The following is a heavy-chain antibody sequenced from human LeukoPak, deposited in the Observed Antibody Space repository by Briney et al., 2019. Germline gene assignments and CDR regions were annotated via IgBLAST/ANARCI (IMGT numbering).Heavy chain of an antibody. V-gene: IGHV4-59*01. CDR2: IYYSGST. Sequence: SQTLSLTCTVSGDSISSYYWSWIRQPPGKGLEWIGYIYYSGSTNYNPSLKSRVTISVDTSKNQFSLKLSSVTAADTAVYYCARDCSGGSCYSSLGYGMDVWGQGTTVTVSS. D-gene: IGHD2-15*01. J-gene: IGHJ6*02. CDR3: ARDCSGGSCYSSLGYGMDV. CDR1: GDSISSYY.